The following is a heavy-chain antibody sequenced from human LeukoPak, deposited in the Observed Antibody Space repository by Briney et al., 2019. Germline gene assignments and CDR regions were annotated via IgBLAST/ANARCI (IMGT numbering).Heavy chain of an antibody. J-gene: IGHJ6*03. Sequence: GGSLRLSCAASGFTVSSYSMNWVRQAPGKGLEWVSSISSSSSYIYYADSVKGRFTISRDNAKNSLYLQMNSLRAEDTAVYYCAREAGPGYYYMDVWGKGTTVTVSS. V-gene: IGHV3-21*01. CDR3: AREAGPGYYYMDV. CDR1: GFTVSSYS. D-gene: IGHD3-10*01. CDR2: ISSSSSYI.